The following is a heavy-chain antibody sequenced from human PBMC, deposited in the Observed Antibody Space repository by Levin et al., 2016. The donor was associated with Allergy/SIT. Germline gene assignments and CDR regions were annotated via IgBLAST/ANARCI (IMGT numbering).Heavy chain of an antibody. D-gene: IGHD1-26*01. CDR3: ARQWAGDY. CDR2: IYYSGST. V-gene: IGHV4-39*01. Sequence: WIRQPPGKGLEWIGSIYYSGSTYYNPSLKSRVTISVDTSKNQFSLKLNSVTAADTAVYYCARQWAGDYWGQGTLVTVSS. J-gene: IGHJ4*02.